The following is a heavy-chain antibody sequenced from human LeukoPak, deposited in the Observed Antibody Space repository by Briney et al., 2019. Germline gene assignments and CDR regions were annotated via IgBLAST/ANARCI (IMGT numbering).Heavy chain of an antibody. CDR1: GFTFSSYE. CDR2: ISSSGSTI. Sequence: PGGSLRLSCAASGFTFSSYEMNWVRQAPGKGLEWVSYISSSGSTIYYADSVKGRFTISRDNAKNSLYLQMNSLRAEDTAVYYCARDNDYYGSGSYYSVQNYMDVWGKGTTVTISS. V-gene: IGHV3-48*03. D-gene: IGHD3-10*01. J-gene: IGHJ6*03. CDR3: ARDNDYYGSGSYYSVQNYMDV.